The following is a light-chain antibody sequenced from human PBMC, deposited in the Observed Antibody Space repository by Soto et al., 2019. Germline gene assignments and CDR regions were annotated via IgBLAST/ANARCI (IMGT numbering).Light chain of an antibody. V-gene: IGLV1-51*01. CDR2: DNN. CDR3: GTWDSSLSAVI. Sequence: QSVLTQTPSVSAAPGQQVTISCSGSSSNIGNNYVSWYQQLPGTAPKLLIYDNNKRPSGIPDRFSGSKSGTSATLGITGLQTGDEADYYCGTWDSSLSAVIFGGGTK. CDR1: SSNIGNNY. J-gene: IGLJ2*01.